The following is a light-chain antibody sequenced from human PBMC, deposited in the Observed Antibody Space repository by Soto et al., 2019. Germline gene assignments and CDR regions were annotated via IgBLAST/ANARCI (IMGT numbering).Light chain of an antibody. CDR2: DAS. CDR3: QQYNSYSPKWT. CDR1: QSISSW. Sequence: DIQMTQSPSTLSASVGDRVTITCRASQSISSWLAWYQQKPGKAPKLLIYDASSLESGVPSRFSGSGSGTDFTLTISSLQPDDFATYYCQQYNSYSPKWTFGQGTKVEIK. V-gene: IGKV1-5*01. J-gene: IGKJ1*01.